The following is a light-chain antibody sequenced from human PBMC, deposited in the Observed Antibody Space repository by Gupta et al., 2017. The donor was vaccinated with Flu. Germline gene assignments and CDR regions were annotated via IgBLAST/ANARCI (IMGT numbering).Light chain of an antibody. CDR3: AAWDRSLSVVE. CDR2: ETN. J-gene: IGLJ2*01. Sequence: VTITCSGSDSNVGNNYVYWYQQLPGSAPNLLIYETNKRPSGIPDRFSGSKSDRSATLVITGLQSGDEADYYCAAWDRSLSVVEFGGGTRLTVL. V-gene: IGLV1-51*02. CDR1: DSNVGNNY.